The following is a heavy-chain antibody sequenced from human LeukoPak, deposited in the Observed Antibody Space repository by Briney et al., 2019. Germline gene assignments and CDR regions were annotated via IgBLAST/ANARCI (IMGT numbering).Heavy chain of an antibody. CDR2: ISGSGGST. Sequence: QPGGSLRLSCAASGFTLSSYAMSWVRPAPGKGLEWVSAISGSGGSTYYADSVKGRFTISRDNSKNTLYLQMNSLRAEDTAVYYCATHSSWQPNWFDPWGQGTLVTVSA. CDR1: GFTLSSYA. V-gene: IGHV3-23*01. CDR3: ATHSSWQPNWFDP. J-gene: IGHJ5*02. D-gene: IGHD6-13*01.